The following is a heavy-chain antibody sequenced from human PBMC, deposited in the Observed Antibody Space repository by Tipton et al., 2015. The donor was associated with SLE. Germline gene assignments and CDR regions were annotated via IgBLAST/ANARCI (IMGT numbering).Heavy chain of an antibody. CDR1: TFTFSDYA. CDR2: ISYDGSHK. CDR3: VRGGRSMWFYFDY. J-gene: IGHJ4*02. D-gene: IGHD2-21*01. Sequence: SLRLSCAASTFTFSDYAMHWVRQGPGKGLEWVAIISYDGSHKYYADSVKGRFTISRDNSKNTLYLQMNSLTAEDTALYYCVRGGRSMWFYFDYWGQGTLVTVSS. V-gene: IGHV3-30*04.